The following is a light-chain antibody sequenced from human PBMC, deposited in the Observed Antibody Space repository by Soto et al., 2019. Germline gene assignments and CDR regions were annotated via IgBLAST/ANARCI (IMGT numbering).Light chain of an antibody. J-gene: IGKJ1*01. CDR3: QQYNSYSPWT. V-gene: IGKV1-5*03. Sequence: DIQMTQSPTTLSGSVGDRVTITCRSSQTISSWLAWYQQKPGKAPKLLIYKASTLKSGVPSRFSGSGSGTEFTLTISSLQPDDFATHYCQQYNSYSPWTFGQGTKVDIK. CDR2: KAS. CDR1: QTISSW.